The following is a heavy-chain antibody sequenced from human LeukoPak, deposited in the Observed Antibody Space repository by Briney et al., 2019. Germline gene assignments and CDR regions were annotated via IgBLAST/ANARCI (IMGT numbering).Heavy chain of an antibody. CDR1: GGSISSYY. CDR2: IYYSGST. V-gene: IGHV4-59*12. D-gene: IGHD3-10*01. J-gene: IGHJ4*02. Sequence: SETLSLTCTVSGGSISSYYWSWIRQPPGKGLEWIGYIYYSGSTNYNPSLKSRVTISVDTSKNQFSLKLSSVTAADTAVYYCATRSPHYYGSGSYYKVPDYWGQGTLVTVSS. CDR3: ATRSPHYYGSGSYYKVPDY.